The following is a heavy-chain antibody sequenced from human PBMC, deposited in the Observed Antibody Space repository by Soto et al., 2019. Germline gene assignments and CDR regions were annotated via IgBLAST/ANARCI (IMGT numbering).Heavy chain of an antibody. Sequence: SETLSLTCAVYGGSFSGYYWSWIRQPPGKGLEWIGEINHSGSTNYNPSLKSRVTISVDTSKNQFSLKLSSVTAADTAVYYCARGRPFRPLWFGESKKEYYFDYWGQGTLVTVSS. J-gene: IGHJ4*02. CDR1: GGSFSGYY. V-gene: IGHV4-34*01. CDR2: INHSGST. D-gene: IGHD3-10*01. CDR3: ARGRPFRPLWFGESKKEYYFDY.